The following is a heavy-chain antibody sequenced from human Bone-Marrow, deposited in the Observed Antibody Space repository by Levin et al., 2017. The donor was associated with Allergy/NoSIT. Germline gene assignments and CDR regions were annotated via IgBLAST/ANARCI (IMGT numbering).Heavy chain of an antibody. J-gene: IGHJ2*01. D-gene: IGHD3-22*01. CDR3: VRIDYGGSRSYKRLDV. CDR1: GFIFSDHY. V-gene: IGHV3-72*01. Sequence: SCAASGFIFSDHYMDWVRQAPGKGLEWVGRVRNGANGYTTEYAASVKGRFTVSRADSKNSLYLQMNSLKAEDTSVYYCVRIDYGGSRSYKRLDVWGRGTLVTVSS. CDR2: VRNGANGYTT.